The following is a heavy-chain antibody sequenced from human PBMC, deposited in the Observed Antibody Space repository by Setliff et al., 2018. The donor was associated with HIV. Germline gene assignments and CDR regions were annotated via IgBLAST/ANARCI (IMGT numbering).Heavy chain of an antibody. CDR3: AKDYTATFWEYNWYDV. CDR1: GFTFTYHA. J-gene: IGHJ5*02. CDR2: ISGSGDST. V-gene: IGHV3-23*01. D-gene: IGHD3-3*01. Sequence: GESLKLSCAASGFTFTYHAMTWVRQAPGKGLEWVAGISGSGDSTYYAESVKGRFIISRDNSKDTLSLQLNNVRAEDTAVYFCAKDYTATFWEYNWYDVWGQGTLVTVSS.